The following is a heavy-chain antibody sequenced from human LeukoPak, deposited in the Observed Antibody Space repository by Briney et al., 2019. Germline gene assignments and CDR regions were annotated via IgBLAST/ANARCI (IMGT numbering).Heavy chain of an antibody. CDR2: IYYSRST. CDR3: ASHHIRAAGPAPLFDY. D-gene: IGHD6-13*01. Sequence: SETLSLTCTVSGCSISSSSFYWGWLRPPPGKGLVSIGSIYYSRSTYYNPSLKRRVTISVDSSKNQFSLKLSSVAAADTAVYYCASHHIRAAGPAPLFDYWGQGTLVTVSS. J-gene: IGHJ4*02. CDR1: GCSISSSSFY. V-gene: IGHV4-39*01.